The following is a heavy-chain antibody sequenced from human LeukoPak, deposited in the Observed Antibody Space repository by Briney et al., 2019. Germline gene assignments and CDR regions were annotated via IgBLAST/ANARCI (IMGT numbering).Heavy chain of an antibody. Sequence: SETLSLTYTVSGGSISSYYWSWIRQPPGKGLEWIGYIYYSGSTNYNPSLKSRVTISVDTSKNQFSLKLSSVTAADTAVYYCARVRYSYGLLFDYWGQGTLVTVSS. CDR1: GGSISSYY. CDR2: IYYSGST. V-gene: IGHV4-59*01. D-gene: IGHD5-18*01. J-gene: IGHJ4*02. CDR3: ARVRYSYGLLFDY.